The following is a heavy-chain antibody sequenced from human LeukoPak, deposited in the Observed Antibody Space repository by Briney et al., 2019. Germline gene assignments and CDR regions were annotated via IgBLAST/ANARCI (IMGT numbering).Heavy chain of an antibody. J-gene: IGHJ6*02. Sequence: GGSLRLSCAASGFTFSSYWMHWVRQAPGKGLVWVSRINSDGSSTSYADSVKGRFTISRDNAKNTLYLQMNSLRAEDTAVYYCASYVTPAAIGYYYYGMDVWGQGTTVTVSS. CDR3: ASYVTPAAIGYYYYGMDV. D-gene: IGHD2-2*01. CDR2: INSDGSST. V-gene: IGHV3-74*01. CDR1: GFTFSSYW.